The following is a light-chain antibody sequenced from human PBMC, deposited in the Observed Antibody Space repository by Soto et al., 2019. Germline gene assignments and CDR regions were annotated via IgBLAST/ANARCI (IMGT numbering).Light chain of an antibody. CDR2: DAS. Sequence: DIQMTQSPSSLSASVGDRVTITCQASQDISKYLNWYQQKPGKAPKLLIYDASNLETGVPSRFSGSGSGTDFTFTISSLQPEDIATYYCHQYDNLPLTFGGGTKVEIK. CDR3: HQYDNLPLT. CDR1: QDISKY. V-gene: IGKV1-33*01. J-gene: IGKJ4*01.